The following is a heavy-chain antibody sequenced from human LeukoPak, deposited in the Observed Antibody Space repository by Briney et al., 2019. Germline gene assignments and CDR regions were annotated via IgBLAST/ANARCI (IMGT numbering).Heavy chain of an antibody. V-gene: IGHV3-21*01. J-gene: IGHJ4*02. D-gene: IGHD1-26*01. Sequence: GGSLRLSCAASGFTFSSYAMSWVRQAPGKGLEWVSSISSSSTYKHYADSVKGRFTISRDNAKNSLYLHMNSLRAEDTAVYYCARRWESSNTWYHDYWGQGTLVTVSS. CDR3: ARRWESSNTWYHDY. CDR2: ISSSSTYK. CDR1: GFTFSSYA.